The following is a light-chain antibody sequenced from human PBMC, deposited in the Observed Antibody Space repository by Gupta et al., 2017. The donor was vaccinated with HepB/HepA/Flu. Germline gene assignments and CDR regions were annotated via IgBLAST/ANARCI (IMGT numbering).Light chain of an antibody. V-gene: IGKV1-39*01. CDR2: AVS. Sequence: DIQMTQSPSSLSASAGERVTITCRASQTTSTYLNWYQQKPGKAPNLLIYAVSNLHSGVPSRFSVSGSATEFTLTISSLQPEDFATYYCQQIDNFPWTFGQGTKLEIK. CDR1: QTTSTY. J-gene: IGKJ1*01. CDR3: QQIDNFPWT.